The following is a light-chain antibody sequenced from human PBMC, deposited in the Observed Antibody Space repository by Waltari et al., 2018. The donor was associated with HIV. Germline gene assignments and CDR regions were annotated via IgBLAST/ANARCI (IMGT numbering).Light chain of an antibody. V-gene: IGLV2-14*03. CDR2: EVN. CDR1: NSDIGTYNY. Sequence: HSALTQPASVSGSPGQSITISCTGTNSDIGTYNYVSWYQQQSGKAPRLLISEVNNRPSGVSNRFSGSKAGNTASLSISGLQAEDEGKYYCSSYTATKILVFGGGTDVTVL. CDR3: SSYTATKILV. J-gene: IGLJ2*01.